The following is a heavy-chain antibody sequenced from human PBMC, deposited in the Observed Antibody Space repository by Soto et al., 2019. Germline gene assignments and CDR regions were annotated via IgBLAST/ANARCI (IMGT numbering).Heavy chain of an antibody. D-gene: IGHD3-22*01. CDR1: GCTFRSYS. J-gene: IGHJ6*02. Sequence: AVKVSCKASGCTFRSYSISWVRQAPGQGLEWMGGIIPIFDITNYAQKFQGRVTITADESTSTAYMELSSLGSDDTAVYYCARPDEGGYSSNHHYYYALDVWGRGTTVTVSS. CDR3: ARPDEGGYSSNHHYYYALDV. CDR2: IIPIFDIT. V-gene: IGHV1-69*13.